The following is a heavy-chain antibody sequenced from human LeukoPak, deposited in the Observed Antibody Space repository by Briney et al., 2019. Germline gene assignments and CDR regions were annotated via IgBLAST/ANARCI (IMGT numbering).Heavy chain of an antibody. CDR2: ISSSSTYT. V-gene: IGHV3-11*06. D-gene: IGHD2-2*01. Sequence: GGSLRLSCAASGFTFSDYYMSWIRHAPGKGLEWVSYISSSSTYTNYADSVQGRFTISRDNAKNALYLQMNSLRAEDTAVYYCARDLTVVPAALFDHWGQGALVTVSS. J-gene: IGHJ4*02. CDR3: ARDLTVVPAALFDH. CDR1: GFTFSDYY.